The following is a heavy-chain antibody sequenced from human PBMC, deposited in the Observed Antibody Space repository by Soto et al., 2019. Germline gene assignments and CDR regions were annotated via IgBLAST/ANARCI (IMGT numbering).Heavy chain of an antibody. D-gene: IGHD3-3*01. CDR2: IKSKTDGGTT. CDR1: GFTFSNAW. CDR3: TTVYDFWSGYPEGDYYYYYMDV. J-gene: IGHJ6*03. V-gene: IGHV3-15*01. Sequence: GGSLRLSCAASGFTFSNAWMSWVRQAPGKGLEWVGRIKSKTDGGTTDYAAPVKGRFTISRDDSKNTLYLQMNSLKTEDTAVYYCTTVYDFWSGYPEGDYYYYYMDVWGKGTTVTVSS.